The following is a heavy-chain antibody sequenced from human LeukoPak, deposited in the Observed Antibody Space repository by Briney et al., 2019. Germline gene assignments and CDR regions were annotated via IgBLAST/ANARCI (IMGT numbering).Heavy chain of an antibody. CDR1: AFTFSSYA. V-gene: IGHV3-30*04. J-gene: IGHJ4*02. CDR2: ISYDGSNK. Sequence: GGSLRLSCAASAFTFSSYAMHWVRQAPGKGLEWVAVISYDGSNKYYADSVKGRFTISRDNSKNTLYLQMNSLRAEDTAVYYCAKRRVLLETNWGQGTLVTVSS. D-gene: IGHD3-10*01. CDR3: AKRRVLLETN.